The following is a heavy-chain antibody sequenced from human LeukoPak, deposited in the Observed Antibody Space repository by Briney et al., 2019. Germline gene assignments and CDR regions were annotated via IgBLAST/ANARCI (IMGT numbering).Heavy chain of an antibody. CDR3: ARLQAYGSGFDY. CDR2: IYYSGST. CDR1: GGSISSSSYY. Sequence: SETLSLTCTVSGGSISSSSYYWGWIRQPPGKGLEWIGSIYYSGSTYYNPSLKSRVTISVDTSKNQFSLKLSSVTAAGTAVYYCARLQAYGSGFDYWGQGTLVTVSS. D-gene: IGHD3-10*01. V-gene: IGHV4-39*01. J-gene: IGHJ4*02.